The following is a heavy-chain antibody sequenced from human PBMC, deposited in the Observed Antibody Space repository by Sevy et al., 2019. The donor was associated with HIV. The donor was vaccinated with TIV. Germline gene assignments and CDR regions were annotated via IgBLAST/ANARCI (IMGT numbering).Heavy chain of an antibody. J-gene: IGHJ6*02. CDR1: GGSISSYY. D-gene: IGHD2-2*02. CDR2: IYYSGST. CDR3: ARGHIPAIVVVPAAIHYYYYYGMDV. V-gene: IGHV4-59*01. Sequence: SETLSLTCTVSGGSISSYYWSWIRQPPGKGLEWIGYIYYSGSTNYNPSLKSRVTISVDTSKNQFSLKRGSFTAADTAVYYCARGHIPAIVVVPAAIHYYYYYGMDVSGQGTTVTVSS.